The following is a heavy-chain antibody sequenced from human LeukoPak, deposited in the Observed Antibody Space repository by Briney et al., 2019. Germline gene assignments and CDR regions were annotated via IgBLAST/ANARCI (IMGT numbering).Heavy chain of an antibody. CDR1: GFTFDDYA. Sequence: PGRSLRLSCAASGFTFDDYAMHWVRQAPGKGLEWVSGISWNSGSIGYADSVKGRFTISRDNAKNSLYLQMNSLRAEDTAVYYCARDRSGLGSFDYWGQGTLVTVSS. D-gene: IGHD2-15*01. CDR2: ISWNSGSI. J-gene: IGHJ4*02. CDR3: ARDRSGLGSFDY. V-gene: IGHV3-9*01.